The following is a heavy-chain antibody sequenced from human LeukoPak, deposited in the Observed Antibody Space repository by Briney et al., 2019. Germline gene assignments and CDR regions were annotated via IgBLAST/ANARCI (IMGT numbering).Heavy chain of an antibody. CDR1: RFIFSNYW. J-gene: IGHJ4*02. V-gene: IGHV3-7*01. Sequence: PGGSLRLSCAASRFIFSNYWMSWVRQAPGKGLEWVAHIKQDGSEKYYVDSVKGRFTISRENAQNSLSLQMNSLRVEDTAVYYCASSSSWYPSADYWGQGTLVTVST. CDR3: ASSSSWYPSADY. D-gene: IGHD6-13*01. CDR2: IKQDGSEK.